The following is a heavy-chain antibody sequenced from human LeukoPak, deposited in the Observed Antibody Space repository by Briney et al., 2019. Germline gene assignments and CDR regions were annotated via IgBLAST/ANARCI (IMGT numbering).Heavy chain of an antibody. CDR1: GGSISSGGYY. D-gene: IGHD2-2*01. CDR2: IYYSGST. V-gene: IGHV4-31*03. CDR3: AREGVVPAAMSGWYFDL. J-gene: IGHJ2*01. Sequence: SQTLSLTCTVSGGSISSGGYYWSWLRQHPGTGLEWIGYIYYSGSTYYNPSLKSRVTISVDTSKNQFSLKLSSVTAADTAVYYCAREGVVPAAMSGWYFDLWGRGTLVTVSS.